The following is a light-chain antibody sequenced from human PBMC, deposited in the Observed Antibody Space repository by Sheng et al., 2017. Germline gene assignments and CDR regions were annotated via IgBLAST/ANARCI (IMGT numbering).Light chain of an antibody. CDR2: GAS. CDR1: QSVSNY. CDR3: QQYAGSPHT. Sequence: EIVMTQSPATLSVSPGERATLSCRASQSVSNYLAWYQQKPGQAPRLLIYGASTRATGVPARFSGSGSGTDFTLTISRLEPEDFAVYHCQQYAGSPHTFGQGTKLEIK. J-gene: IGKJ2*01. V-gene: IGKV3-15*01.